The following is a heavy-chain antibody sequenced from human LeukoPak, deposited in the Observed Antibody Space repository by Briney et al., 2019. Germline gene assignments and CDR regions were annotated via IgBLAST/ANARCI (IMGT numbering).Heavy chain of an antibody. Sequence: SETLSLTCTVSGGSISSYYWSWIRQPPGKGLEWIGYIYYSGSTNYNPSLKSRVTISVDTSKNQFSLKPSSVTAADTAVYYCARDRRAYSSSWYTNWFDPWGQGTLVTVSS. V-gene: IGHV4-59*01. CDR3: ARDRRAYSSSWYTNWFDP. J-gene: IGHJ5*02. CDR1: GGSISSYY. CDR2: IYYSGST. D-gene: IGHD6-13*01.